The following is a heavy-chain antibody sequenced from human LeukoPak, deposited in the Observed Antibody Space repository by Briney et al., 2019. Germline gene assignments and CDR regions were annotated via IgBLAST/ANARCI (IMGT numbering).Heavy chain of an antibody. CDR2: ISSSSSTI. J-gene: IGHJ4*02. CDR3: ARTYSSGWLVDY. Sequence: GGSLRLSCAASGFTFSSYSINWVRQAPGKGLEWLSYISSSSSTIYYADSVKGRFTVSRDNAKNLVYLQMNSLRDEDTAVYYCARTYSSGWLVDYWGQGTLVTVSS. V-gene: IGHV3-48*02. CDR1: GFTFSSYS. D-gene: IGHD6-19*01.